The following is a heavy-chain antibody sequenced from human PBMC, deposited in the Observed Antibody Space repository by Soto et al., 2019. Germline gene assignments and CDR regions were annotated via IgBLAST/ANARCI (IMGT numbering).Heavy chain of an antibody. Sequence: GGSLRLSCAASGFTFSSYAMTWVRQAPGKGLEWVSSISDSGGSTYYADSVKGRFTISRDNSKNTLYLLMNSLRAEDTAVYYCAKGYSSGWYVPDYWGQGTLVTAPQ. D-gene: IGHD6-13*01. J-gene: IGHJ4*02. CDR2: ISDSGGST. CDR1: GFTFSSYA. CDR3: AKGYSSGWYVPDY. V-gene: IGHV3-23*01.